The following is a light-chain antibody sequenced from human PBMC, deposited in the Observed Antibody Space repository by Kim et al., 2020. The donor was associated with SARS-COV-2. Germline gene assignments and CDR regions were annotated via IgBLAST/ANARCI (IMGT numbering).Light chain of an antibody. J-gene: IGLJ2*01. Sequence: SYELTQPPSVSVAPRKTARITCGGNNIGRKSIHWYQHKPGQAPVLVIYYDSDRPPGVSERFSASNSGNTATLAISSVEPGDEADYYCQVWENTLRTFGGGTQLTVL. CDR2: YDS. CDR1: NIGRKS. V-gene: IGLV3-21*01. CDR3: QVWENTLRT.